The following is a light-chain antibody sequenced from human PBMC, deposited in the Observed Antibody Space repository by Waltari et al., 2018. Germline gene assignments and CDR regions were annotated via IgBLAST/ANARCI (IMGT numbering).Light chain of an antibody. Sequence: CRASRSVGRSLACYQRKPGQAPRLLIYGASNRAAGIPDRFSGSGSGTDFSLTISRLEPEDFVVYYCQHYVRLPATFGQGTKVEIK. J-gene: IGKJ1*01. CDR1: RSVGRS. CDR2: GAS. CDR3: QHYVRLPAT. V-gene: IGKV3-20*01.